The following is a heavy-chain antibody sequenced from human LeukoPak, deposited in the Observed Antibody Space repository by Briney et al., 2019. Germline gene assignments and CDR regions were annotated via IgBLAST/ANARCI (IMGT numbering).Heavy chain of an antibody. V-gene: IGHV4-34*01. CDR1: GGSFSGYY. Sequence: SETLSLTCAVYGGSFSGYYWSWIRQPPGKGLEWIGEINHSGSTNYNPSLKSRVTISVDTSKNQFSLKLSSVTAADTAVYYCARGGYRSGGSCYWFDPWGQGTLVTVSS. D-gene: IGHD2-15*01. CDR3: ARGGYRSGGSCYWFDP. J-gene: IGHJ5*02. CDR2: INHSGST.